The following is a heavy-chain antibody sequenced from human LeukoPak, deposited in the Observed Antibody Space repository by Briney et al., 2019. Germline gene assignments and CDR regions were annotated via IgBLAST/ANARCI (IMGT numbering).Heavy chain of an antibody. D-gene: IGHD6-13*01. CDR3: ARRYRYSSSWYGFDP. Sequence: PSETLSLTCAVYGGSFSGYYWSWIRQPPGKGLEWIGEINHSGSTNYNPSLKSRVTISVDTSKNQFSLKLSSVTAADTAVYYCARRYRYSSSWYGFDPWGQGTLVTVSS. CDR1: GGSFSGYY. CDR2: INHSGST. V-gene: IGHV4-34*01. J-gene: IGHJ5*02.